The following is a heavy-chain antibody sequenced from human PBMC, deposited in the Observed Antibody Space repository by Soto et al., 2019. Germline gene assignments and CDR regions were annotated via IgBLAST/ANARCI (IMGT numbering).Heavy chain of an antibody. CDR1: GGSIASSRYY. D-gene: IGHD3-16*02. Sequence: SETLSLTCTVSGGSIASSRYYWGWIRQPPGKGLEWVGTVHYSETYYNPSLKSRVTISVDTSKNQFSLKLSSVTAADTALYYCATQVLSGQIDPWGQGTLVTVSS. CDR3: ATQVLSGQIDP. V-gene: IGHV4-39*01. CDR2: VHYSET. J-gene: IGHJ5*02.